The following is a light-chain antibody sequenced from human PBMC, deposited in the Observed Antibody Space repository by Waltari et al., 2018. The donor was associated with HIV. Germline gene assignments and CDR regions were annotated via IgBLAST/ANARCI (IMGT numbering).Light chain of an antibody. V-gene: IGLV1-44*01. Sequence: QSVLTHPPSASGTAGQRVTISCSGRRSHIGSNSVTWSQQVPGAAPTLLIDNNNQRPSGVPDRFSGSKSGTSASLAISGLQSDDEADYYCAAWDDDLNGLFGGGTKLTVL. CDR2: NNN. CDR3: AAWDDDLNGL. CDR1: RSHIGSNS. J-gene: IGLJ2*01.